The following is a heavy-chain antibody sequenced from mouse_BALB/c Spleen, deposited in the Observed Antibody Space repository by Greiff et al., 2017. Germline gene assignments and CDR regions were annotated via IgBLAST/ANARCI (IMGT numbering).Heavy chain of an antibody. CDR2: ISYSGST. CDR3: ARWGAGAMDY. Sequence: VQLQQSGPGLVKPSQSLSLTCTVTGYSITSDYAWNWIRQFPGNKLEWMGYISYSGSTSYNPSLKSRISITRDTSKNQFFLQLNSVTTEDTATYYCARWGAGAMDYWGQGTSVTVSS. CDR1: GYSITSDYA. V-gene: IGHV3-2*02. J-gene: IGHJ4*01.